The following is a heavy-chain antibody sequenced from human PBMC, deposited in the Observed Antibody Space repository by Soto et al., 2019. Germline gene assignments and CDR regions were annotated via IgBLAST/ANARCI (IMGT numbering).Heavy chain of an antibody. D-gene: IGHD3-10*01. CDR2: IIAYNGNT. CDR1: GYTFTSYG. V-gene: IGHV1-18*01. CDR3: ARDFIYGTGSYY. Sequence: QVQLVQSGAEVKKPGASVKVSCKASGYTFTSYGISWVGQAPGQGPEWMGWIIAYNGNTKYAQKLKGRVTMTTDTSTSTAHMELRSLTADDTAVYYCARDFIYGTGSYYCGPGTLVTVSS. J-gene: IGHJ4*01.